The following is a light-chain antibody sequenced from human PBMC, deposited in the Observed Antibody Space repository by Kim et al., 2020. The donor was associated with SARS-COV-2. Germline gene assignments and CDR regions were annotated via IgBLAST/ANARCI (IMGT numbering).Light chain of an antibody. Sequence: DIQMTQSPSSLSASVGDRVTITCQASQDISKYLSWYQQKPGKAPKLLIYDGSNLETGVPSRFSGSGFGTDFTFTISSLHPEDFATYYCQRYDSSPLTFGAGTKVDIK. CDR1: QDISKY. J-gene: IGKJ4*01. V-gene: IGKV1-33*01. CDR3: QRYDSSPLT. CDR2: DGS.